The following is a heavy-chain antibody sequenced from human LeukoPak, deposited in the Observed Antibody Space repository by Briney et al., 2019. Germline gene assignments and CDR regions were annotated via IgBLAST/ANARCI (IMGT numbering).Heavy chain of an antibody. Sequence: SETLSLTCTVSGDSISNYYWSWIRQPPGKGLEWIGYIYDSGSTNYNPSLKSRVTISADTSKNQFSLKLSSVTAADTAVYYCARVFRAAIFDYWGQGTLVTVSS. J-gene: IGHJ4*02. V-gene: IGHV4-59*01. CDR2: IYDSGST. CDR1: GDSISNYY. CDR3: ARVFRAAIFDY. D-gene: IGHD6-25*01.